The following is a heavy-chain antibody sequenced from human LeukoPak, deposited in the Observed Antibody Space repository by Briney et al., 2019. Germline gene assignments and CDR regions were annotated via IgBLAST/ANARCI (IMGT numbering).Heavy chain of an antibody. J-gene: IGHJ6*02. D-gene: IGHD3-10*01. CDR2: ISYDGSNE. V-gene: IGHV3-30-3*01. CDR3: ARVFRITKATGMDV. Sequence: GRSRRLSCVASGFTFSNYVMHWVRQAPGKGLEWVALISYDGSNENYADSVKGRFTISRDNSKNTLYLQMNSLRAEDTAVYYCARVFRITKATGMDVWGQGTTVTVSS. CDR1: GFTFSNYV.